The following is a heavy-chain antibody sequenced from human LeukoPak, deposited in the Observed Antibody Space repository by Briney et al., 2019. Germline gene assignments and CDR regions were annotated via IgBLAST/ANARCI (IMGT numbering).Heavy chain of an antibody. J-gene: IGHJ4*02. CDR2: IIPIFGTA. D-gene: IGHD3-22*01. Sequence: SVKVSCKASGGTFSSYAISWVRQAPGQGLEWMEGIIPIFGTANYAQKLQGRVTITADESTSTAYMEQSSLRSEDTAVYYCARDGAYYYDSSGYYSFDYWGQGTLVTVSS. V-gene: IGHV1-69*13. CDR3: ARDGAYYYDSSGYYSFDY. CDR1: GGTFSSYA.